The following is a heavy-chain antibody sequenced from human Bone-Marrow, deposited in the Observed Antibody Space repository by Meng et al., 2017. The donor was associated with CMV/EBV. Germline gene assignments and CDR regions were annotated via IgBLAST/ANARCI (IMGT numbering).Heavy chain of an antibody. V-gene: IGHV3-21*06. Sequence: GESLKISCAASGFTFSSYAMSWVRQAPGKGLEWVSSISTSSSYIHYADSVTGRFTISRDNAKNTLYLQMNSLRAEDTAVYYCGSQEGGYWGQGTLVTVSS. D-gene: IGHD3-16*01. CDR1: GFTFSSYA. J-gene: IGHJ4*02. CDR3: GSQEGGY. CDR2: ISTSSSYI.